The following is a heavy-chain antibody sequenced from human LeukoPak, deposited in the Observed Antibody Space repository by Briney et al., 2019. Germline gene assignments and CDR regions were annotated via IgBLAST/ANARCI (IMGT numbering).Heavy chain of an antibody. Sequence: ASVKVSCKASGYTFTGYYMHWVRQAPGQGLEWMGWINPNSGGTNYAQKFQGRVTMTRDTSISTAYMELSRLRSDDTAVYYCARTTFGEWAFDIWGQGTMVTVSS. CDR1: GYTFTGYY. D-gene: IGHD3-10*02. CDR2: INPNSGGT. CDR3: ARTTFGEWAFDI. V-gene: IGHV1-2*02. J-gene: IGHJ3*02.